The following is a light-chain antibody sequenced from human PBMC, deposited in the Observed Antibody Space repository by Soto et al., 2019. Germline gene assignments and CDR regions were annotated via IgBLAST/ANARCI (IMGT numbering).Light chain of an antibody. CDR2: EVT. J-gene: IGLJ3*02. CDR3: ASYTRVDSWV. V-gene: IGLV2-14*01. Sequence: QSALTQPASVSGSPGQSIPISCTGTSSDVGAYDRVSWYQHHPGKAPKLLIYEVTNRPSGVSTRFSGSKSANTASLTISGLQPEDEASYYCASYTRVDSWVFGGGTKLTVL. CDR1: SSDVGAYDR.